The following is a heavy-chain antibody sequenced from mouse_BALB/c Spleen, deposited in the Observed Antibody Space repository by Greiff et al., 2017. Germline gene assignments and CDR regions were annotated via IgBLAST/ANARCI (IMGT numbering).Heavy chain of an antibody. V-gene: IGHV5-6-3*01. J-gene: IGHJ3*01. CDR1: GFTFSSYG. CDR3: ARGDWEAY. Sequence: EVKLVESGGGLVQPGGSLKLSCAASGFTFSSYGMSWVRQTPDKRLELVATINSNGGSTYYPDSVKGRFTISRDNAKNTLYLQMSSLKSEDTAMYYCARGDWEAYWGQGTLVTVSA. CDR2: INSNGGST. D-gene: IGHD4-1*01.